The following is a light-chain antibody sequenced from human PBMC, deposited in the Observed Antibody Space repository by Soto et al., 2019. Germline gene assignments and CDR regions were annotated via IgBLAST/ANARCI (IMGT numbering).Light chain of an antibody. Sequence: EIVLTQSPGTLSLSPGERATLSCRASQSVSSSYLAWYQQKPGQAPRLLIYGASSRATGVPDRFSGSGSGPDFTLTISRLEPEDFAVYYCQQFGTSPITFGQGTRLEIK. CDR2: GAS. CDR1: QSVSSSY. J-gene: IGKJ5*01. CDR3: QQFGTSPIT. V-gene: IGKV3-20*01.